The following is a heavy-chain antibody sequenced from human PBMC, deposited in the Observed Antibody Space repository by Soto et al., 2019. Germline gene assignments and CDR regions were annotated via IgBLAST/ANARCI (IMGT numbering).Heavy chain of an antibody. V-gene: IGHV3-30*18. CDR2: ISYDGSDK. D-gene: IGHD2-15*01. CDR3: AKGVVVATNYLHH. J-gene: IGHJ1*01. Sequence: QVQLVESGGGVVQPGRSLRLSCAASGFTFSSYGMHWVRQAPGKGLEWVAVISYDGSDKYYADSVKGRFTISRDNSNTPRYLRMASLRAEDKGVYYCAKGVVVATNYLHHWGPGTLVTVSS. CDR1: GFTFSSYG.